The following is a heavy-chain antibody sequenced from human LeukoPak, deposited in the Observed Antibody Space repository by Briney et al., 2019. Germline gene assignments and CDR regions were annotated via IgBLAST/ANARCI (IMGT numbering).Heavy chain of an antibody. J-gene: IGHJ5*02. Sequence: SETLSLTCTVSGGSISSGDYYWSWIRQPPGKGLEWIVYIYYSGSTYYNPSLKSRVTISVDTSKNQFSLKLSSVTAADTAVYYCARTGMVYYDFWSGYYAGNWFDPWGQGTLVTVSS. V-gene: IGHV4-30-4*08. D-gene: IGHD3-3*01. CDR1: GGSISSGDYY. CDR2: IYYSGST. CDR3: ARTGMVYYDFWSGYYAGNWFDP.